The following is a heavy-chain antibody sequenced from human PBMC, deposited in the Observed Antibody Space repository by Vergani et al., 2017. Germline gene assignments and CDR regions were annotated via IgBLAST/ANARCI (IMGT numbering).Heavy chain of an antibody. CDR3: ARRASDCRSTRCYEYFDL. CDR1: GFRFDDYG. J-gene: IGHJ2*01. CDR2: INWDGGGT. Sequence: EVQLVESGGGVVRPGGSLRLSCAASGFRFDDYGMSWVRQAPGKGLEGVSGINWDGGGTAYADSMKGRFTISRDNAKNSLYLQIYSLTAEDTAFYHCARRASDCRSTRCYEYFDLWGRGTLVTVSS. D-gene: IGHD2-2*01. V-gene: IGHV3-20*01.